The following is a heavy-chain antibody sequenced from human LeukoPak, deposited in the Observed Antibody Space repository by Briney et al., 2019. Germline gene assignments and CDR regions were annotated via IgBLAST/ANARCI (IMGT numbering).Heavy chain of an antibody. CDR2: ISGSGGST. V-gene: IGHV3-23*01. J-gene: IGHJ4*02. CDR1: GFTFSSYA. D-gene: IGHD3-22*01. CDR3: AREFDYYDSSGYYYDY. Sequence: PGGSLRLSCAASGFTFSSYAMSWVRQAPGKGLEWVSAISGSGGSTYYADSVKGRFTISRDNSKNTLYLQMNSLRAEDTAVYYCAREFDYYDSSGYYYDYWGQGTLVTVSS.